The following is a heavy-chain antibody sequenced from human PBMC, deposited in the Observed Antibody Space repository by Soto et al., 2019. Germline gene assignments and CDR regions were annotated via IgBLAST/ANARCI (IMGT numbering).Heavy chain of an antibody. V-gene: IGHV4-59*04. CDR2: TYHSGNP. Sequence: SETLSLTCTVSGGSISSYYWSWIRQPPGKALEWIGHTYHSGNPYYNPSLKSRVTISVDTSKNQFSLKLSSVTAADTAVYYCARLPRYCISTSCYGGYDFWIDYWGQGTLVTVSS. J-gene: IGHJ4*02. CDR1: GGSISSYY. CDR3: ARLPRYCISTSCYGGYDFWIDY. D-gene: IGHD2-2*01.